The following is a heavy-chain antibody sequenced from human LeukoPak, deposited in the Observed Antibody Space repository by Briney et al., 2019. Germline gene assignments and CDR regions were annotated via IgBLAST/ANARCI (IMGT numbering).Heavy chain of an antibody. D-gene: IGHD2-2*01. CDR1: GGSISSYY. V-gene: IGHV4-59*12. CDR2: IYYSGST. CDR3: ARGWGSSTLRVWHQRGYFDY. J-gene: IGHJ4*02. Sequence: PSETLSPTCTVSGGSISSYYWSWIRQPPGKGLEWIGYIYYSGSTNYNPSLKSRVTISVDTSKNQFSLKLSSVTAADTAVYYCARGWGSSTLRVWHQRGYFDYWGQGTLVTVSS.